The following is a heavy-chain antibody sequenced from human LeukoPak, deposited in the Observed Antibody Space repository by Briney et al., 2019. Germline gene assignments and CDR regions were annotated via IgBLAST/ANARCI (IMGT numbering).Heavy chain of an antibody. J-gene: IGHJ4*02. Sequence: GGSLRLSCAASGFTFSSYAMHWVRQAPGKGLEWVTFISYDGSNKYYADSVKGRFTISRDNSKNTLYLQMNSLRAEDTAVYYCARGGYSYDYVSFYFDYWGQGTLVTVSS. V-gene: IGHV3-30*04. CDR2: ISYDGSNK. CDR3: ARGGYSYDYVSFYFDY. D-gene: IGHD5-18*01. CDR1: GFTFSSYA.